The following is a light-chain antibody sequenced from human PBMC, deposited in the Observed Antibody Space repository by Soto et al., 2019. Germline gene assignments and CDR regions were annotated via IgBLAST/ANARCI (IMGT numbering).Light chain of an antibody. CDR3: QQYGKLTIT. CDR2: DAS. V-gene: IGKV3-11*01. CDR1: QSVSSY. J-gene: IGKJ5*01. Sequence: EIVLTQSPATLSLSPGERATLSCRASQSVSSYLAWYQQKPGQAPRLLIYDASNRATGVPARFSGSVSGTDCTLTISSLETEDGAVYYCQQYGKLTITFGQGTRLEIK.